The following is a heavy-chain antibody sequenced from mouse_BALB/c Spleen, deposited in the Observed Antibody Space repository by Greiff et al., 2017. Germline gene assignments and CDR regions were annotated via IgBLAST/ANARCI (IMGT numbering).Heavy chain of an antibody. CDR1: GFTFSSYG. CDR3: ARLRYYAMDY. V-gene: IGHV5-6-3*01. Sequence: EVNVVESGGGLVQPGGSLKLSCAASGFTFSSYGMSWVRQTPDKRLELVATINSNGGSTYYPDSVKGRFTISRDNAKNTLYLQMSSLKSEDTAMYYCARLRYYAMDYWGQGTSVTVSS. CDR2: INSNGGST. J-gene: IGHJ4*01.